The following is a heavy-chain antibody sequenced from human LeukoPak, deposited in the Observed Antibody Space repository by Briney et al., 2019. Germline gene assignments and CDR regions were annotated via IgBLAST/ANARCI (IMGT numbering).Heavy chain of an antibody. J-gene: IGHJ4*02. CDR1: GFTFKNAW. D-gene: IGHD5-24*01. CDR3: SADGDGYSEFGH. Sequence: GGTLSLSCEASGFTFKNAWMNWVRQSPGQELEGFGRIKDKGDGETRDYAASVKGRFFLARDDSKNSVHLQMGSLRIEYTGIYFGSADGDGYSEFGHGGQGILVCV. V-gene: IGHV3-15*05. CDR2: IKDKGDGETR.